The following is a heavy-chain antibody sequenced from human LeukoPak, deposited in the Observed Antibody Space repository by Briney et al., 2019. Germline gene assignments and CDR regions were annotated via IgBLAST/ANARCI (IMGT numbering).Heavy chain of an antibody. D-gene: IGHD6-13*01. V-gene: IGHV3-73*01. J-gene: IGHJ4*02. CDR2: IRSKANSYAT. CDR3: AKGVAAVGI. CDR1: GFTFSGSA. Sequence: GGSLRLSCAASGFTFSGSAMHWVRQASGKGLEWVGRIRSKANSYATAYAASVKGRFTISRDDSKNTAYLQMNSLKTEDTAVYYCAKGVAAVGIWGQGTLVTVSS.